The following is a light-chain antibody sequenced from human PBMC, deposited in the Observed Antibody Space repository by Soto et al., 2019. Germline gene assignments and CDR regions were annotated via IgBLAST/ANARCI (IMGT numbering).Light chain of an antibody. CDR2: DAS. CDR3: QPYTGYYAST. J-gene: IGKJ1*01. V-gene: IGKV1-5*01. CDR1: QTISSW. Sequence: QMGESPYTGTASGRDRVKITVLVSQTISSWLAWYQQKPGKAPKVLIWDASSLQRGVPSRFSGSASGSERTLSIGRAQLHDCATYFSQPYTGYYASTFGPGTKVDIK.